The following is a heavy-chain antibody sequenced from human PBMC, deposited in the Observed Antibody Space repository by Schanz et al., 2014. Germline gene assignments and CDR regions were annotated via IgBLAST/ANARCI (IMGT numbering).Heavy chain of an antibody. CDR2: VHPGGST. CDR3: VRERTNYGGNSYFFDH. J-gene: IGHJ4*02. CDR1: GFAFSSFA. V-gene: IGHV3-66*01. D-gene: IGHD2-21*02. Sequence: EVELVESGGGLVQPGGSLRLSCVASGFAFSSFAMSWVRQAPGKGLEWVSFVHPGGSTYYPDSVKGRFTISRDNAKNTLYLQMNSLRAEDTAVYYCVRERTNYGGNSYFFDHWGQGTLVTVSS.